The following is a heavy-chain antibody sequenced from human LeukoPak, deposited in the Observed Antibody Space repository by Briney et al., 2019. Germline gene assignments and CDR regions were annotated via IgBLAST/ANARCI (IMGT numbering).Heavy chain of an antibody. V-gene: IGHV1-18*01. D-gene: IGHD3-9*01. CDR1: GYTFTSYG. J-gene: IGHJ3*02. CDR3: ARGLGYYDILTGYYDLAAFDI. Sequence: ASVKVSCKASGYTFTSYGISWVRQAPGQGLEWMGWISAYNGNTNYAQKLQGRVTMTTDTSTSTAYMELRSLRSDDTAVYYCARGLGYYDILTGYYDLAAFDIWGQGTMVTVSS. CDR2: ISAYNGNT.